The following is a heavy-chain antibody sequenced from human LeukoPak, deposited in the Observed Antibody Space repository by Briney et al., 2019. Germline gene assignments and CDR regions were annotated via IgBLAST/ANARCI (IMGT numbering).Heavy chain of an antibody. D-gene: IGHD1-26*01. CDR3: ARGEDLNWFDP. CDR1: GGSISSGDYY. V-gene: IGHV4-30-4*01. Sequence: SETLSLTCTVSGGSISSGDYYWSWIRQPPGKGLEWIGYIYYSGSTYYNPSLKGRVTISVDTSKNQFSLKLSSVTAADTAVYYCARGEDLNWFDPWGQGTLVTVSS. J-gene: IGHJ5*02. CDR2: IYYSGST.